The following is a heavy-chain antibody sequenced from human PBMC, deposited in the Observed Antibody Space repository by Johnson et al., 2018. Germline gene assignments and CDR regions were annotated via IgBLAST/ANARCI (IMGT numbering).Heavy chain of an antibody. CDR3: ARDLALVVPTQGDAFDI. D-gene: IGHD1-26*01. CDR2: INPSGGAT. CDR1: GYTFTSYF. J-gene: IGHJ3*02. Sequence: QLVESGAEVKKPGASVKVSCKASGYTFTSYFIHWVRQAPGQGLEWVGIINPSGGATTYAQKFQGRVTMTRDTSTSTVYVELSSLRSEDTAVYYCARDLALVVPTQGDAFDIWGQGTRVTVSS. V-gene: IGHV1-46*01.